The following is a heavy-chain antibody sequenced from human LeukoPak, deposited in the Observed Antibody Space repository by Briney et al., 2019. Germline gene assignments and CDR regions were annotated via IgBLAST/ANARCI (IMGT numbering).Heavy chain of an antibody. D-gene: IGHD2-21*02. Sequence: PGGSLRPSRIPSGFTFRVFKMNGVAQAPGRGWGWVSFIDVGGGGTKLYADSVKGRFTTSRDDAKNSLYLEMNSLRAEDTAVYYCARDFGGDEDSDYWGQGTLVTVSS. CDR2: IDVGGGGTK. J-gene: IGHJ4*02. CDR3: ARDFGGDEDSDY. CDR1: GFTFRVFK. V-gene: IGHV3-48*03.